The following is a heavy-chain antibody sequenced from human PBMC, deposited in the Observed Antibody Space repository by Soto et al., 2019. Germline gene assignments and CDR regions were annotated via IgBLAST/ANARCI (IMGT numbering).Heavy chain of an antibody. CDR2: MSSDGGRI. J-gene: IGHJ4*02. D-gene: IGHD3-3*01. CDR1: GFTFSSFS. V-gene: IGHV3-64D*06. Sequence: GGSLRLSCSASGFTFSSFSMHWVRQSPGKGLEYVSHMSSDGGRIYYADSVKGRFTISRDNSKNMLYLQMSSLRPDDSAVYYCVKSRGGANYDFFDRGQGTQVTVSS. CDR3: VKSRGGANYDFFD.